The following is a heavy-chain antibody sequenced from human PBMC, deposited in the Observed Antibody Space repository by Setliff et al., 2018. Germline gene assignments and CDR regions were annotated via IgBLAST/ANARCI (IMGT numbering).Heavy chain of an antibody. Sequence: SGPTLVNPPQASLTLTCTFSGLSLSTSGVGVGWIRQPPGKALEWLALIYWNDGKRYSPSLKSRLTITKDTSKNQVVLTMTNMDPVDTATYYCAHKYGDYVRYFQHWGQGTLVTVSS. V-gene: IGHV2-5*01. J-gene: IGHJ1*01. CDR1: GLSLSTSGVG. D-gene: IGHD4-17*01. CDR2: IYWNDGK. CDR3: AHKYGDYVRYFQH.